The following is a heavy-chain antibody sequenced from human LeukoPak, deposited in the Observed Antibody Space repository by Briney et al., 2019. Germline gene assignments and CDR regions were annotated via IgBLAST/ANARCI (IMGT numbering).Heavy chain of an antibody. J-gene: IGHJ4*02. CDR3: AREMSEMATTRGGSDY. D-gene: IGHD5-24*01. Sequence: ASVKVSCKASGYTFTSYYMHWVRQAPGQGLEWMGIINPSGGSTSYAQKFQGRVTMTRDTSTSTVYMELSSLRSEDTAVYYCAREMSEMATTRGGSDYWGQGTLVTVSS. V-gene: IGHV1-46*01. CDR2: INPSGGST. CDR1: GYTFTSYY.